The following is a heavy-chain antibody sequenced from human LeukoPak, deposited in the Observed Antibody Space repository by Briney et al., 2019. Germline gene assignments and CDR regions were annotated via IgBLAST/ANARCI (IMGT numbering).Heavy chain of an antibody. CDR2: INPNSGGT. V-gene: IGHV1-2*02. CDR3: ARISLPSWKLGYFDY. Sequence: GASVKVSCKASGYTFTGYYMHWVRQAPGQGLEWMGWINPNSGGTNYAQKFQGRVTMTRDTSISTAYMELSRLRSDDTAVYYRARISLPSWKLGYFDYWGQGTLVTVSS. J-gene: IGHJ4*02. CDR1: GYTFTGYY. D-gene: IGHD2-2*01.